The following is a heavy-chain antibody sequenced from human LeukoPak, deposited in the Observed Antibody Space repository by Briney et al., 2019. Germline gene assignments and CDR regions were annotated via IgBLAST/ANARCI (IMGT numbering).Heavy chain of an antibody. D-gene: IGHD3-16*01. CDR3: ATQRGSYLWGTDFDY. V-gene: IGHV1-2*02. J-gene: IGHJ4*02. CDR2: INPNSGDT. CDR1: GYTFTGYY. Sequence: ASVKVSCKASGYTFTGYYMHWVRQAPGQGLEWMGWINPNSGDTKYAQKFQGGVTMTRDTSISTAYMGLSRLRSDDTAVYYCATQRGSYLWGTDFDYWGQGTLVTVSS.